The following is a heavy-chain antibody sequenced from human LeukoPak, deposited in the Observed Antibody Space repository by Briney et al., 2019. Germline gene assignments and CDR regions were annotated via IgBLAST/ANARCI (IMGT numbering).Heavy chain of an antibody. V-gene: IGHV3-30*01. CDR2: ISYDGANK. CDR3: ARDLTGWGESSGYSDY. Sequence: GGSLRLSCAASGFTFSSYAMHWVRQAPGKGLEWVALISYDGANKFYEDSVKGRFTISRDNSKNTLFLQVNSLRAEDTAVYYCARDLTGWGESSGYSDYWGQGTLVTVSS. CDR1: GFTFSSYA. D-gene: IGHD3-22*01. J-gene: IGHJ4*02.